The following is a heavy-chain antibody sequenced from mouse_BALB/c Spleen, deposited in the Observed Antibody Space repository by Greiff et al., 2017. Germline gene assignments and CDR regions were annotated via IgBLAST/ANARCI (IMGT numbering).Heavy chain of an antibody. Sequence: QVQLKESGPELVKPGASVKISCKASGYSFTSYYIHWVKQRPGQGLEWIGWIFPGSGNTKYNEKFKGKATLTADTSSSTAYMQLSSLTSEDSAVYFCARLVEDYAMDYWGQGTSVTVSS. J-gene: IGHJ4*01. CDR2: IFPGSGNT. V-gene: IGHV1-66*01. CDR1: GYSFTSYY. CDR3: ARLVEDYAMDY. D-gene: IGHD1-1*02.